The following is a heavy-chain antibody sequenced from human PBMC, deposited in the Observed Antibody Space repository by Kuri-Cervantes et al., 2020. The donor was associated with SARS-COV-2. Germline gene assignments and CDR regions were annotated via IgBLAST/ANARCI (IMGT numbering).Heavy chain of an antibody. CDR1: GFTFSSYG. V-gene: IGHV3-NL1*01. D-gene: IGHD1-26*01. Sequence: GGSLRLSCAASGFTFSSYGMHWVRQAPGKGLEWVAVIYSGGSTYYADSVKGRFTISRDNSKNTLYLQMNSLRAEDTAVYYCAREGSETGAVGMDVWGQGTTVTVSS. CDR2: IYSGGST. J-gene: IGHJ6*02. CDR3: AREGSETGAVGMDV.